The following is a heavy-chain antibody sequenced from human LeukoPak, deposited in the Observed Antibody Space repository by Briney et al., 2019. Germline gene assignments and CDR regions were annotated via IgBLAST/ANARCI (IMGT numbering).Heavy chain of an antibody. J-gene: IGHJ6*03. CDR2: IYYSGST. CDR3: ARATSFYYYYYMDV. Sequence: SETLSLTCTVSGGSISSYYWSWIRQPPGKGLEWIGYIYYSGSTNYNPSLKSRVTISVDTSKNQFSLKLSSVTAADTAVYYCARATSFYYYYYMDVWGKGTTVTVSS. D-gene: IGHD2-2*01. V-gene: IGHV4-59*01. CDR1: GGSISSYY.